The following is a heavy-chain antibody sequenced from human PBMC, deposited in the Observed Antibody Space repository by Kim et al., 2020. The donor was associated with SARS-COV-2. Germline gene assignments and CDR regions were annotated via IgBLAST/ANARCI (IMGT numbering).Heavy chain of an antibody. V-gene: IGHV1-69*13. Sequence: SVKVSCKASGGTFSSYAISWVRQAPGQGLEWMGGIIPIFGTANYAQKFQGRVTITADESTGTAYMELSSLRSEDTAVYYCARDKGAIKTTVTLDSWGQGTLVTVSS. CDR3: ARDKGAIKTTVTLDS. D-gene: IGHD4-4*01. CDR2: IIPIFGTA. CDR1: GGTFSSYA. J-gene: IGHJ4*02.